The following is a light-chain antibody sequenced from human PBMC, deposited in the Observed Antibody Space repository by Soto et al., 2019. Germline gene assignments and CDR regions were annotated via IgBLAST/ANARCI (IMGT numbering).Light chain of an antibody. Sequence: QSALTQPASVSGSPGQSITISCTGSSSDVGGYKYVSWYQQHPGKAPKLMIFEVSNRPSGVSNRFSGSKSGNTASLTISGLQAEDEGDYYCCSYTGRTTLVCGGGTKLTVL. CDR3: CSYTGRTTLV. CDR2: EVS. CDR1: SSDVGGYKY. V-gene: IGLV2-14*01. J-gene: IGLJ2*01.